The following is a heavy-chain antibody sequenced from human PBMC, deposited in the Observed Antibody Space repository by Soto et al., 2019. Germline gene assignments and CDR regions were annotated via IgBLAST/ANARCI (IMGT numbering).Heavy chain of an antibody. CDR1: GVSFSSYY. V-gene: IGHV4-59*12. J-gene: IGHJ5*02. Sequence: SETLSLTCTVSGVSFSSYYWSWIRQPPGKGLEWIGYIHYSGSTSYNPSLKSRVTISVDRSKNQFSLKLSSVTAADTAVYYCARVPSPWGQGTLVTVSS. CDR2: IHYSGST. CDR3: ARVPSP.